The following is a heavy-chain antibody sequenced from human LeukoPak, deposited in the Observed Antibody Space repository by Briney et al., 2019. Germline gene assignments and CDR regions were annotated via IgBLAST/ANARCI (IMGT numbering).Heavy chain of an antibody. D-gene: IGHD4-17*01. J-gene: IGHJ3*02. CDR1: GFTVSSNS. V-gene: IGHV3-7*01. CDR3: ARVGPSGDYDDAFDI. CDR2: IKQDGSEK. Sequence: GGSLRLSCTVSGFTVSSNSMSWVRQAPGRGLEWVANIKQDGSEKYYVDSVKGRFTISRDNAKNSLYLQMNSLRAEDTAVYYCARVGPSGDYDDAFDIWGQGTMVTVSS.